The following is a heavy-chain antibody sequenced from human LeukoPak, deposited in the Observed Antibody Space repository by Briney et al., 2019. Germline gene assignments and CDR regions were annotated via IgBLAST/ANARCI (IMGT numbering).Heavy chain of an antibody. J-gene: IGHJ4*02. V-gene: IGHV3-30*02. CDR3: AKDHIYSPDY. CDR1: GFTFSSYS. CDR2: IRYDGSNK. D-gene: IGHD4-11*01. Sequence: GSLRLSCAASGFTFSSYSMNWVRQAPGKGLEWVAFIRYDGSNKYYADSVKGRFTISRDNSKNTLFLQMNSLRSDDTALYYCAKDHIYSPDYWGQGTLVTVSS.